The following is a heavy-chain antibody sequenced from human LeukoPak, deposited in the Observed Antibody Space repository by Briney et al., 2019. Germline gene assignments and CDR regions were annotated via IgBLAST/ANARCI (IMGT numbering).Heavy chain of an antibody. CDR2: IIPIFGTA. D-gene: IGHD6-6*01. J-gene: IGHJ6*03. Sequence: ASVKVSCKASGYTFTSYAISWVRQAPGQGLEWMGGIIPIFGTANYAQKFQGRVTITADRSTSTAYMELSSLRSEDTAVYYCARTSIAARDYYYYYYMDVWGKGTTVTVSS. CDR3: ARTSIAARDYYYYYYMDV. V-gene: IGHV1-69*06. CDR1: GYTFTSYA.